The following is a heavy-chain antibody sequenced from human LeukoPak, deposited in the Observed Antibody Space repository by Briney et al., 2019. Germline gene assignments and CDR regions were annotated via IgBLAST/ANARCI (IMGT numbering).Heavy chain of an antibody. CDR2: ISYDGGNK. D-gene: IGHD3-9*01. CDR1: GFTFSSYA. V-gene: IGHV3-30-3*01. J-gene: IGHJ6*02. Sequence: GGSLRLSCAASGFTFSSYAMHWVRQAPGKGLEWVAVISYDGGNKYYADSVKGRFTISRDNSKNTLYLQMNSLRAEDTAVYYCARVLSLNSYYYGMDVWGQGTTVTVS. CDR3: ARVLSLNSYYYGMDV.